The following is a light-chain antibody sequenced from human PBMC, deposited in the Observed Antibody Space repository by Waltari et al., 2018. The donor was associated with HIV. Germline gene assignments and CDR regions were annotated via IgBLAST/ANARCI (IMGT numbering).Light chain of an antibody. J-gene: IGLJ1*01. CDR1: SSDVGGYNY. CDR3: CSYAGSDTVYV. Sequence: QSALTQPRSVSGSPGQSVTISCTGTSSDVGGYNYVSWYQQHPGKAPKLMIYDVSKPPPGVPDRFSVSKSGNTAALTISGLQAEDEADYYCCSYAGSDTVYVFGTGTKVTVL. CDR2: DVS. V-gene: IGLV2-11*01.